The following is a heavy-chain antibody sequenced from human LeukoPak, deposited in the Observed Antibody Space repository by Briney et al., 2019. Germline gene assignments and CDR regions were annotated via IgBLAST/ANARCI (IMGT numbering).Heavy chain of an antibody. V-gene: IGHV3-21*01. D-gene: IGHD3-3*01. CDR1: GFTFRNYR. J-gene: IGHJ6*03. CDR3: ARDQFYDFWSGHYRPSMDV. Sequence: GGSLRLSCAASGFTFRNYRMNWLRHAPGKGLEWVSSFSSSGSDTYYADSLEGRFTISRDNASNSLFLQVNSLRAEDTAVYYCARDQFYDFWSGHYRPSMDVWGKGNTVTVSS. CDR2: FSSSGSDT.